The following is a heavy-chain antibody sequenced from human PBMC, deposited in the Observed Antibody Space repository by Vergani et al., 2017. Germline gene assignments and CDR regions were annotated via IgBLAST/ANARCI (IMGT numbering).Heavy chain of an antibody. V-gene: IGHV4-61*02. CDR1: GGSINTGASY. Sequence: QVQLQESGPRLVRPSQTLSLTCTVPGGSINTGASYWSWIRQPAGKGLEWIGRVYTSGMTNYNPSLKSRVTILVDRSKSQLSLKLTSVTAGDTAVYFCARELSYYYGSGSDDYNPYYYEGMDVWGPGTTVTVSS. CDR3: ARELSYYYGSGSDDYNPYYYEGMDV. CDR2: VYTSGMT. J-gene: IGHJ6*02. D-gene: IGHD3-10*01.